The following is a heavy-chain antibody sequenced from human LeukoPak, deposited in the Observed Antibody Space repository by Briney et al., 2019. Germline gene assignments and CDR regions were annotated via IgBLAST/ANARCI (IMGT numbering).Heavy chain of an antibody. CDR2: MNPNSGNT. V-gene: IGHV1-8*02. CDR3: ARVKARQQLEY. J-gene: IGHJ4*02. Sequence: ASVKVSCKASGYTFTGYYMHWARQATGQGLEWMGWMNPNSGNTGYAQKFQGRVTMTRNTSISTAYMELSSLRSEDTAVYYCARVKARQQLEYWGQGTLVTVSS. CDR1: GYTFTGYY. D-gene: IGHD6-13*01.